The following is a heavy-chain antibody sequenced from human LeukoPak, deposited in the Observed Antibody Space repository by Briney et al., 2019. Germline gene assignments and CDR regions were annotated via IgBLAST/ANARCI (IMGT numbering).Heavy chain of an antibody. V-gene: IGHV3-11*01. CDR1: GFIFSDYY. CDR3: ASLLGACSVPHCPPSPDY. J-gene: IGHJ4*02. Sequence: GGSLRLSCAASGFIFSDYYMSWIRQAPGKGLEWVSYISSSGSSIYYADSVKGRFTISRDNAKDSLYLQMNSLRAEDTAVYYCASLLGACSVPHCPPSPDYWGQGTLVTVSS. CDR2: ISSSGSSI. D-gene: IGHD2-15*01.